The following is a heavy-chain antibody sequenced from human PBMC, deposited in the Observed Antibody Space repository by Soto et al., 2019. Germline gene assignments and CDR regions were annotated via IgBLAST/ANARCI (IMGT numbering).Heavy chain of an antibody. CDR2: IKSKTDGGRV. CDR3: TTAERGGSYYSDY. V-gene: IGHV3-15*07. CDR1: GFTFTSAW. J-gene: IGHJ4*02. D-gene: IGHD1-26*01. Sequence: EVQLVESGGGLVRPGESLRLSCAASGFTFTSAWINWVRQAPGKGLEWAGRIKSKTDGGRVDYGAPVKGRFTISRDDSKNTAYLQMNSLRNEDTAVYYCTTAERGGSYYSDYWGQGTLVTVSS.